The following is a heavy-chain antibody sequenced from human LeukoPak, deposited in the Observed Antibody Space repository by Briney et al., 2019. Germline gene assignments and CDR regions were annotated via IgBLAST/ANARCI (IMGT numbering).Heavy chain of an antibody. V-gene: IGHV3-20*04. CDR1: GFTFDDYG. J-gene: IGHJ6*03. Sequence: PGGSLRLSCAASGFTFDDYGMNWVRQAPGKGLEWVSVINWNGGSTAYADSVKGRFTISRDNAKTTLYLQMNSLRVEDTALYYCAREHYNYYMDVWGNGTTVTVSS. CDR2: INWNGGST. CDR3: AREHYNYYMDV.